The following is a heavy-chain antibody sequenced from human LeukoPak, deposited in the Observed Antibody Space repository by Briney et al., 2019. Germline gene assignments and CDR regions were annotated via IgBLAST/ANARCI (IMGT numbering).Heavy chain of an antibody. D-gene: IGHD3-10*01. CDR1: GGSFSGYY. J-gene: IGHJ4*02. CDR2: INHSGST. Sequence: SETLSLTRAVYGGSFSGYYWSWIRQPRGKGLEWIGEINHSGSTNYNPSLKSRVTISVDTSKNQFSLKLSSVTAADTAVYYCARTTVRGRFDYWGQGTLVTVSS. CDR3: ARTTVRGRFDY. V-gene: IGHV4-34*01.